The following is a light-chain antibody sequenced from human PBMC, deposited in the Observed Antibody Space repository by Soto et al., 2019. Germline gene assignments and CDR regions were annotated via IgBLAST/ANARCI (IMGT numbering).Light chain of an antibody. CDR3: QQYASSPLLT. J-gene: IGKJ4*01. CDR2: DAS. V-gene: IGKV3-11*01. Sequence: EIVLTQSPVTLSLSPGERATLSCRASQSVSSYLAWYQQTPGQAPRLLIYDASNRATGIPARFSGSGSGTDFTLSISRLEPEDFAVYYCQQYASSPLLTFGGGTKVDIK. CDR1: QSVSSY.